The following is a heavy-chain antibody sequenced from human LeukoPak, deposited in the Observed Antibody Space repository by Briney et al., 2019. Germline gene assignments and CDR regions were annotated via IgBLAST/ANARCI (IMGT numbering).Heavy chain of an antibody. J-gene: IGHJ4*02. D-gene: IGHD3-16*01. CDR2: MYLSGTT. CDR1: GDSINSLDL. Sequence: SGTLSLTCTVSGDSINSLDLWSWVRQPPGKGLEWIGEMYLSGTTHSNPSVKSRVTISIDKSKNQFFLNLSSVTAADTAVYYCARGEVYFDYWGQGTLVTVSS. V-gene: IGHV4-4*02. CDR3: ARGEVYFDY.